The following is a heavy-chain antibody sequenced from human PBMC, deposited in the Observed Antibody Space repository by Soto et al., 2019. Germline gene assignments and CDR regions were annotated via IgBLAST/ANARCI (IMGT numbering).Heavy chain of an antibody. CDR1: GGSISSSSYY. CDR2: IYYNGYT. J-gene: IGHJ6*02. V-gene: IGHV4-39*01. CDR3: ARHNGPLYVGYYYDMDV. D-gene: IGHD3-16*01. Sequence: SETLYLTCTVSGGSISSSSYYWGWIRQPPGKGLEWIGSIYYNGYTYYNPSLKSRVTISVDSSKNQFSLKLSSVTAAYTALYYCARHNGPLYVGYYYDMDVWGQGTTVT.